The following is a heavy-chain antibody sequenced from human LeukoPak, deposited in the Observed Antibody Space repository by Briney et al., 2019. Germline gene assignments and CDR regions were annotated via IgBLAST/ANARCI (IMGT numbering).Heavy chain of an antibody. V-gene: IGHV3-15*05. D-gene: IGHD2-21*01. CDR2: IKNKTEGGTT. J-gene: IGHJ4*02. CDR1: GFNFSSPW. Sequence: PGGSLRLSCAASGFNFSSPWMTWVRQAPGKGLEWVGRIKNKTEGGTTDYAAPVKGRFTISRDDSANMLYLQMNSLKIEDTAVYYCTTRKSIWGQGTLVTVSS. CDR3: TTRKSI.